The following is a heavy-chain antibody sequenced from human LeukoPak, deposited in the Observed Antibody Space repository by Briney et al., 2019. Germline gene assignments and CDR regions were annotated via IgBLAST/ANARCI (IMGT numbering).Heavy chain of an antibody. CDR1: GYTFKSYD. CDR2: MNPNSGNT. D-gene: IGHD5-24*01. J-gene: IGHJ4*02. Sequence: VASVKVSCKASGYTFKSYDINWVRQATGQGLEWMGWMNPNSGNTGFAQKFQDRVSMTRDTSINTAYMELTSPRSGDTAVYYCARATPGGLHGYSFDYWGQGTVVTVYS. V-gene: IGHV1-8*02. CDR3: ARATPGGLHGYSFDY.